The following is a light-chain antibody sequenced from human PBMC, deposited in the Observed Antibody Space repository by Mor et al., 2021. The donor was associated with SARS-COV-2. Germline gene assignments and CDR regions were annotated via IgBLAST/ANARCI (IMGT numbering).Light chain of an antibody. V-gene: IGLV1-51*01. Sequence: PGQKVTISCSGSNSNIGNNSVSWYQQLPGTAPKLLIYDNNKRPSGIPGRLSGSKSGTSATLGITGLQTGDEADYYCGTWDSSLSASVFGAG. CDR2: DNN. CDR3: GTWDSSLSASV. CDR1: NSNIGNNS. J-gene: IGLJ1*01.